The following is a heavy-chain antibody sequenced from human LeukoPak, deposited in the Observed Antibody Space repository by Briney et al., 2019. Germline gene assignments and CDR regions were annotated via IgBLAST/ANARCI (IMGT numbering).Heavy chain of an antibody. J-gene: IGHJ4*02. Sequence: ASVKVSCKASGYTFTGYYMHWVRQAPGQGLEWMGWINPNSGGTNYARKLQGRVTMTTDTSTSTAYMELRSLRSDDTAVYYCASYDSSGYFLDYWGQGTLVTVSS. CDR2: INPNSGGT. D-gene: IGHD3-22*01. V-gene: IGHV1-2*02. CDR1: GYTFTGYY. CDR3: ASYDSSGYFLDY.